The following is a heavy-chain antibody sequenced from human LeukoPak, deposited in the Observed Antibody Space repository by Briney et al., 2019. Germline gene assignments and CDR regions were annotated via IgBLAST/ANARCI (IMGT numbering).Heavy chain of an antibody. CDR3: ARSRTVGVGAIRSNPKEKDAFDI. D-gene: IGHD1-26*01. CDR2: INAGNGNT. CDR1: GYTFTSYA. Sequence: ASVKVSCKASGYTFTSYAMHWVRQAPGQRLEWMGWINAGNGNTKYSRKFQGRVTITRDTSASTAYMELSSLRSEDTAVYYCARSRTVGVGAIRSNPKEKDAFDIWGQGTMVTVSS. V-gene: IGHV1-3*01. J-gene: IGHJ3*02.